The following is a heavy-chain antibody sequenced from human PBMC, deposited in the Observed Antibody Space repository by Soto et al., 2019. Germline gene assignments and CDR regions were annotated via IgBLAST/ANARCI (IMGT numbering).Heavy chain of an antibody. CDR2: INAGNGDT. CDR1: GYTFTVYA. Sequence: QVQLVQSGAEVKMPGASVKVSCKASGYTFTVYAIHWVRQGPGQRLEWMGWINAGNGDTKYSQKFQGRVTVTRDTSASTAYMELSSLRSEDTAVYFCARDLSGNSYYGMGVWGQGTTVIVSS. CDR3: ARDLSGNSYYGMGV. D-gene: IGHD6-19*01. V-gene: IGHV1-3*01. J-gene: IGHJ6*02.